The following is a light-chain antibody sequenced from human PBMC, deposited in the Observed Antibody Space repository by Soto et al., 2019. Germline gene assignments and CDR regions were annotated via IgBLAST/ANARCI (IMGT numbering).Light chain of an antibody. Sequence: DIQMTQYPSAMSASVGDRVTITCRASQGINNSLAWFQQNPGQVPERLIYAASSLDGGVPSRFSGSGYGTAFYLTISSPQREDFSTYYCLQPNTYPFALGPVTKVDVK. CDR2: AAS. J-gene: IGKJ3*01. CDR3: LQPNTYPFA. V-gene: IGKV1-17*03. CDR1: QGINNS.